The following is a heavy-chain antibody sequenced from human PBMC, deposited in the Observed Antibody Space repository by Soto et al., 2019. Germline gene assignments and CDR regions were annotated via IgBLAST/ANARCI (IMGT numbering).Heavy chain of an antibody. CDR3: AKDPLRYDFWSGYPVRANYYYYGMDV. Sequence: GGSLRLSCAASGFTFSSYGMHWVRQAPGKGLEWVAVISYDGSNKYYADSVKGRFTISRDNSKNTLYLQMNSLRAEDTAVYYCAKDPLRYDFWSGYPVRANYYYYGMDVWGQGTTVTVSS. CDR1: GFTFSSYG. V-gene: IGHV3-30*18. D-gene: IGHD3-3*01. CDR2: ISYDGSNK. J-gene: IGHJ6*02.